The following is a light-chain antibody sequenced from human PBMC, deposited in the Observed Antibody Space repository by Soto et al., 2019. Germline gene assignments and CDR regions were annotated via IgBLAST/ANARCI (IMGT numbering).Light chain of an antibody. CDR2: DVS. Sequence: QSVLTQPASVSGSPGQSITISCTGTSSDVGGYNYVSWYQQHPGKAPKLMIYDVSNRPSGVSNRFSGSKSGNTASLTISGFQAEDEADYYCSSYTSSSTLDVVFGGGTKVTVL. J-gene: IGLJ2*01. CDR3: SSYTSSSTLDVV. CDR1: SSDVGGYNY. V-gene: IGLV2-14*01.